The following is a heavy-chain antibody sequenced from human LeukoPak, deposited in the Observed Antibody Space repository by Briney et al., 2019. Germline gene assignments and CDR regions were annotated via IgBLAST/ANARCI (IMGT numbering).Heavy chain of an antibody. CDR1: GGSISSSSYY. J-gene: IGHJ3*02. D-gene: IGHD2-15*01. CDR2: IYYSGST. Sequence: SETLSLTCTVSGGSISSSSYYWGWIRQPPGKGLEWMGSIYYSGSTYYNPSLKSRVTISVDTSKNQFSLKLSSVTAADTAVYYCARLGVGAFDIWGQGTMVTVSS. CDR3: ARLGVGAFDI. V-gene: IGHV4-39*01.